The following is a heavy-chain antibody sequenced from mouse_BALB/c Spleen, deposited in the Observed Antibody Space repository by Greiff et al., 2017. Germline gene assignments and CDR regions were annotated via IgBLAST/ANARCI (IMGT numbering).Heavy chain of an antibody. CDR2: IYPSDSYT. V-gene: IGHV1-69*02. CDR1: GYTFPTYW. J-gene: IGHJ4*01. CDR3: TRRGRYYYAMDY. Sequence: QVQLQQPGAELVRPGASVNLSCKASGYTFPTYWINWVKQRPGQGLEWIGNIYPSDSYTNYNQKFKDKATLTVDKSSSTAYMQLSSPTSEDSAVYYCTRRGRYYYAMDYWGQGTSVTVSS.